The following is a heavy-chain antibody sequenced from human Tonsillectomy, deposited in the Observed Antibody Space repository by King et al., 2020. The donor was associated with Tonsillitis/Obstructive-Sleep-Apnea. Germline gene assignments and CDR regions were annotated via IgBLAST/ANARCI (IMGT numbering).Heavy chain of an antibody. Sequence: TLKESGPTLVKPTQTLTLTCTFSGFSLSTSGVGVGWIRQPPGKALEWLALIYWDDDKRYSPSLESRHNITKDTSKNQVVLTMTNMDPVDTATYYCAHTSEAVAEFGMDVWGQGTTLTVSS. D-gene: IGHD6-19*01. J-gene: IGHJ6*02. V-gene: IGHV2-5*02. CDR1: GFSLSTSGVG. CDR2: IYWDDDK. CDR3: AHTSEAVAEFGMDV.